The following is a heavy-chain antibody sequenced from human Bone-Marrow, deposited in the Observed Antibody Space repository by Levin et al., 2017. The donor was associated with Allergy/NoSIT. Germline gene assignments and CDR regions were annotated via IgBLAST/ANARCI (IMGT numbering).Heavy chain of an antibody. Sequence: GGSLRLSCVVSGFVFRNYAMMWVRQSPEKGLEWVATITGTGTGSSTYYLDSVKGRFTLSRDISRNTLYLQMDSLRVEDTAVYECGRGKQDGLVVYFDPWRQGTLVTVS. CDR2: ITGTGTGSST. CDR1: GFVFRNYA. V-gene: IGHV3-23*01. CDR3: GRGKQDGLVVYFDP. J-gene: IGHJ4*02. D-gene: IGHD2-8*02.